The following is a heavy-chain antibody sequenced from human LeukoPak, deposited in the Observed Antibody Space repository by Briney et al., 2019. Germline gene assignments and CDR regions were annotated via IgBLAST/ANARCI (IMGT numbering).Heavy chain of an antibody. Sequence: KPSGTLSLTCAVSTYSISSGYYWGWIRQPPGKGLEWIGSIYHSGSTYYNPSLKSRVTISLDTSKNQFSLKLSSLTAADTAVYYCARHAIEWSNNWFDPWGQGTLVTVSS. CDR2: IYHSGST. D-gene: IGHD2-21*01. CDR3: ARHAIEWSNNWFDP. V-gene: IGHV4-38-2*01. J-gene: IGHJ5*02. CDR1: TYSISSGYY.